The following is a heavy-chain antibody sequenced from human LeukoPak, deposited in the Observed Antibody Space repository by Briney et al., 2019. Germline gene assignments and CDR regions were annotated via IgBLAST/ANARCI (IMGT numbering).Heavy chain of an antibody. V-gene: IGHV4-59*02. CDR1: GASVSGNY. Sequence: PSETLSLTCAVSGASVSGNYWSWIRQSPEKGLEWIGHIFDDGVTDYNPSLKSRVTIFSDTSKNHFSLRLTSVTAADTAVYYCARFSRWLPFEYWGQGILVTVSS. CDR3: ARFSRWLPFEY. D-gene: IGHD5-12*01. J-gene: IGHJ4*02. CDR2: IFDDGVT.